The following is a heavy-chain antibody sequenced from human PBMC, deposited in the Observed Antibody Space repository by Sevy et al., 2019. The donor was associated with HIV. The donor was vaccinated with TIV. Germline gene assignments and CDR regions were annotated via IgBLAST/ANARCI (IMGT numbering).Heavy chain of an antibody. V-gene: IGHV1-24*01. CDR1: GYTLSDLS. Sequence: ASVKVSCKVSGYTLSDLSMYWVRQAPGKGLEWMGGFDPEDGETIYAQKFQGRVTMTEDTSTDTAYMELRSLRSEDTAVYYCATIEYFYDTSGYSGGDYWGQGTLVTVSS. J-gene: IGHJ4*02. CDR3: ATIEYFYDTSGYSGGDY. CDR2: FDPEDGET. D-gene: IGHD3-22*01.